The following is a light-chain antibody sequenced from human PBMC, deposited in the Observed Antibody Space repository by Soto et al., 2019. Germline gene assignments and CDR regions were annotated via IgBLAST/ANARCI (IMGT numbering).Light chain of an antibody. CDR1: QDINTY. Sequence: DIQLTQSPSFLSASVGDRVTITCRARQDINTYLAWYQQKPGKAPKLLIFAASTLQNGVPSRFSGSRSGTEFTVTITRLQPEDFATYYCPQSKSYPITFGQGTRLEIK. CDR2: AAS. V-gene: IGKV1-9*01. J-gene: IGKJ5*01. CDR3: PQSKSYPIT.